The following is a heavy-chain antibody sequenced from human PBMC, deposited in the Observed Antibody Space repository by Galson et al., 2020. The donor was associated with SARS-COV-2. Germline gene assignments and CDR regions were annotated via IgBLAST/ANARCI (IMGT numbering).Heavy chain of an antibody. CDR3: ATIAAAGTLYYYYGMDV. CDR1: GFTFSSYS. D-gene: IGHD6-13*01. J-gene: IGHJ6*02. V-gene: IGHV3-21*01. Sequence: GGSLRLSCAASGFTFSSYSMNWVRQAPGKGLEWVSSISSSSSYIYYADSVKGRFTISRDNAKNSLYLQMNSLRAEDTAVYYCATIAAAGTLYYYYGMDVWGQGTTGTVSS. CDR2: ISSSSSYI.